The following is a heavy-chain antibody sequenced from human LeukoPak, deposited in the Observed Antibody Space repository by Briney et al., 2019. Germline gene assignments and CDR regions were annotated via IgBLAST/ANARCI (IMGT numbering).Heavy chain of an antibody. J-gene: IGHJ3*02. V-gene: IGHV4-38-2*02. CDR1: GYSITSGYY. D-gene: IGHD2-2*01. Sequence: SDTLSLTCTIYGYSITSGYYWGWIRQPPGKGLQWIGSVYHSGNAKYHPSFKSRATISADTSKNQFSLKLSSVTAADTAVYYCARDIVVVPAAIYAFDIWGQGTMVTVSS. CDR3: ARDIVVVPAAIYAFDI. CDR2: VYHSGNA.